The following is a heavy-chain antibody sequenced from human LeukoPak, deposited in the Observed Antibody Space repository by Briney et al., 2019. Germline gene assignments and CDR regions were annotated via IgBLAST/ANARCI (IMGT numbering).Heavy chain of an antibody. CDR3: ARGLPAAIGTPKYNWFDA. CDR2: INPSGGST. D-gene: IGHD2-2*01. CDR1: GYTFTSYY. J-gene: IGHJ5*02. Sequence: GAAVKVSCKASGYTFTSYYMHWVRQPPGQGLELMGIINPSGGSTSYAQKFQGRVTMTRDTSTRTVNVELSSLISEATAVYYCARGLPAAIGTPKYNWFDAWGQGTLVTVSS. V-gene: IGHV1-46*03.